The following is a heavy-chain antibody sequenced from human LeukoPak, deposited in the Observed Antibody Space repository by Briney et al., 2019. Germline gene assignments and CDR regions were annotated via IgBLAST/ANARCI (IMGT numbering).Heavy chain of an antibody. CDR2: ISYDGSNK. J-gene: IGHJ4*02. CDR1: GFTFSSYA. Sequence: PGRSLRLSCAASGFTFSSYAMHWVRQAPGKGLEWVAVISYDGSNKYYADSVKGRFTISRDNSKNTLYPQMNSLRTEDTAVYYCVKDEAMVRGVITFYYFDYWGQGTLVTVSS. CDR3: VKDEAMVRGVITFYYFDY. V-gene: IGHV3-30*04. D-gene: IGHD3-10*01.